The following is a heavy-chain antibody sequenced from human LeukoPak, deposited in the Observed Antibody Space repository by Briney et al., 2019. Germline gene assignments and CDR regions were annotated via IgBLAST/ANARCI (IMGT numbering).Heavy chain of an antibody. CDR2: IWYDGSKT. CDR1: GFTFSSYG. J-gene: IGHJ4*02. V-gene: IGHV3-33*01. CDR3: ARGVVDIVATIDY. Sequence: AGGSLRLSCSASGFTFSSYGMHWVRQAPGRGLEWVAVIWYDGSKTYYADSVKGRFTISRDSSKNTLYLQMNSLRAEDTAVYYCARGVVDIVATIDYWGQGTLVTVSS. D-gene: IGHD5-12*01.